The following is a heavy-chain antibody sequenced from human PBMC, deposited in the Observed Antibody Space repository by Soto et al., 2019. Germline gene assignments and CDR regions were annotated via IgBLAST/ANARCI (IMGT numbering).Heavy chain of an antibody. CDR1: GYTFTSYG. CDR3: ARVISYGDYVGIYFDY. J-gene: IGHJ4*02. Sequence: GASVKVSCQASGYTFTSYGISWVRQAPGQGLEWMGWISAYNGNTNYAQKLQGRVTMTTDTSTSTAYMELRSLRSDDTAVYYCARVISYGDYVGIYFDYWGQGTLVTVSS. V-gene: IGHV1-18*01. CDR2: ISAYNGNT. D-gene: IGHD4-17*01.